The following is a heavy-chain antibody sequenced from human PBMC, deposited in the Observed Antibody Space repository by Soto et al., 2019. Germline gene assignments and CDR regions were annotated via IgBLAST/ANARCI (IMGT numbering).Heavy chain of an antibody. Sequence: GGSLRLSCAASGFTFSDYYMSWIRQAPGKGLEWVSYISSSGSTIYYADSVKGRFTISRDNAKNSLYLQMNSLRAEDTAVYYCARVLLDIVVVVAAGGYMDVWGKGTTVTVSS. CDR1: GFTFSDYY. CDR3: ARVLLDIVVVVAAGGYMDV. J-gene: IGHJ6*03. CDR2: ISSSGSTI. D-gene: IGHD2-15*01. V-gene: IGHV3-11*01.